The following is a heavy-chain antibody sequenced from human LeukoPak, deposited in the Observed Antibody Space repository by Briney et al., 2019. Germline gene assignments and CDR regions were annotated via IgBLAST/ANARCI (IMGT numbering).Heavy chain of an antibody. J-gene: IGHJ3*02. Sequence: ASVKVSCKASGYIFTGYYMHWVGQAPGKGLEGLGWISVNNGKTNYAQKLQGRVTMTTDTSTSTAYMELRSLRSNDTAVYYCARTSELTYTPYSGSYYNDAFDIWGQGTLVTVSS. D-gene: IGHD1-26*01. CDR3: ARTSELTYTPYSGSYYNDAFDI. V-gene: IGHV1-18*04. CDR1: GYIFTGYY. CDR2: ISVNNGKT.